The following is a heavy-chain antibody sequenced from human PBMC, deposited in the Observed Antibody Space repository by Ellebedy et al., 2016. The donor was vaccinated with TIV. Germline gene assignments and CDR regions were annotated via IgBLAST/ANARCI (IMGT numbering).Heavy chain of an antibody. Sequence: GESLKISCAASGFTFSSYWMDWVRQDPGKGLVWVSRLDNDGTTTYYADSVKGRFTISRDNAKNTVYLQMNSLRVDDTAVYYCVREGIAYSSGIDSWGQGTLVAVSS. J-gene: IGHJ4*02. V-gene: IGHV3-74*01. D-gene: IGHD2-8*02. CDR1: GFTFSSYW. CDR2: LDNDGTTT. CDR3: VREGIAYSSGIDS.